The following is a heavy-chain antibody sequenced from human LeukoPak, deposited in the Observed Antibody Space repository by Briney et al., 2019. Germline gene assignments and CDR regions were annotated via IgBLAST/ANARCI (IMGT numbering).Heavy chain of an antibody. D-gene: IGHD3-22*01. J-gene: IGHJ4*02. CDR2: INPSVGST. V-gene: IGHV1-46*01. CDR3: ARDDSSGYCPDY. CDR1: GYTFTSNY. Sequence: ASVKVSSKASGYTFTSNYMHWVRPAPGQRLEWMGIINPSVGSTSYAQKFQGRVTMTRDTTPSTVYMELRRLRSEDTAVCYCARDDSSGYCPDYWGQGTLVTVCS.